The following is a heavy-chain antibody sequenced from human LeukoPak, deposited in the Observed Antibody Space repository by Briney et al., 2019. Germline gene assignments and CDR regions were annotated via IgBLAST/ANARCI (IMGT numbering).Heavy chain of an antibody. CDR2: IIPIFGTA. CDR3: ARRGAGDSSGYYLDY. V-gene: IGHV1-69*01. D-gene: IGHD3-22*01. J-gene: IGHJ4*02. Sequence: ASVKVSCKASGGTFSSYAISWVRQAPGQGLEWMGGIIPIFGTANYAQKFQGRVTITADESTSTAYMELSSLRSEDTAVYYCARRGAGDSSGYYLDYWGQGTLVTVSS. CDR1: GGTFSSYA.